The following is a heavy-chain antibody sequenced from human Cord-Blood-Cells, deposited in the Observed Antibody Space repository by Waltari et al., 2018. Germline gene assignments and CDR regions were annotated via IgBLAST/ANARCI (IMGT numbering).Heavy chain of an antibody. CDR3: ARGDYYGSGSYYIYFDY. CDR1: GYSISSGYY. J-gene: IGHJ4*02. V-gene: IGHV4-38-2*01. D-gene: IGHD3-10*01. Sequence: QVQLQESGPGLVKPSETLSLTCAVSGYSISSGYYWGWIRQPPGKGLEWIGSIYHSGSTYYNPSLKRRVTISVDTSKNQFSLKLSSVTAADTAVYYCARGDYYGSGSYYIYFDYWGQGTLVTVSS. CDR2: IYHSGST.